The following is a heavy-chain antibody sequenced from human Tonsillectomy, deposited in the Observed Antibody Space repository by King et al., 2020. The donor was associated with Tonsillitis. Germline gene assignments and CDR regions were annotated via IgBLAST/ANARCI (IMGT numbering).Heavy chain of an antibody. CDR2: ISYDGSNK. CDR1: GFTFSSYG. V-gene: IGHV3-30*18. D-gene: IGHD2-2*01. Sequence: VQLVESGGGVVQPGRSLRLSCAASGFTFSSYGMHWVRQAPGKGLEWVAVISYDGSNKYYADSVKGRFTISRDNSKNTLYLQMNSLRAEDTAVYYCAKARGARRGVYCSSTSCYPYYFDYWGQGTLVTVSS. J-gene: IGHJ4*02. CDR3: AKARGARRGVYCSSTSCYPYYFDY.